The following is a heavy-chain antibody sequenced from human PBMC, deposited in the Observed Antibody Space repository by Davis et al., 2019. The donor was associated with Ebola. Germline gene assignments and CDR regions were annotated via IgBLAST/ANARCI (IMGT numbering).Heavy chain of an antibody. D-gene: IGHD5-18*01. CDR1: GGSISSSNW. J-gene: IGHJ4*02. Sequence: SETLSLTCAVSGGSISSSNWWSWVRQPPGKGLEWIGEINHSGSTNYNPSLKSRVTISVDTSKNQFSLKLSSVTAADTAVYYCARDAGYSYGSDYWGQGTLVTVSS. CDR3: ARDAGYSYGSDY. V-gene: IGHV4-4*02. CDR2: INHSGST.